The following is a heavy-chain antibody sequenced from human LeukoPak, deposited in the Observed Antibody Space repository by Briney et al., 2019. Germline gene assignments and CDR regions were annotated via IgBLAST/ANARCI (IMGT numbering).Heavy chain of an antibody. J-gene: IGHJ3*02. Sequence: QTLCLTCTVSGGSISSGGYYWSWIRQHPGKGLEWIGYIYYSGSTYYNPSLKSRVTISVDTSKNQFSLKLSSVTAADTAVYYCARSAMVVVGGPRSRGAFDIWGQGTVAAVSS. CDR2: IYYSGST. D-gene: IGHD5-18*01. V-gene: IGHV4-31*03. CDR3: ARSAMVVVGGPRSRGAFDI. CDR1: GGSISSGGYY.